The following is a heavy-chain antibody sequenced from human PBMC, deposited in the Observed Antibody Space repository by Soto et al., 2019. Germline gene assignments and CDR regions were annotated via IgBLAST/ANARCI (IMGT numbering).Heavy chain of an antibody. Sequence: QVQLVQSGAEVKKPGASVKVSCKASDYTFTNYGISWVRQAPGQGLEWMGWISAYNGNTNYAQKLQGRVTMTTDTSTSAAYMELRSLRSDDTAVYYCARSSSGPPPDAFDIWGQGTMVTVSS. V-gene: IGHV1-18*01. D-gene: IGHD6-19*01. CDR2: ISAYNGNT. J-gene: IGHJ3*02. CDR3: ARSSSGPPPDAFDI. CDR1: DYTFTNYG.